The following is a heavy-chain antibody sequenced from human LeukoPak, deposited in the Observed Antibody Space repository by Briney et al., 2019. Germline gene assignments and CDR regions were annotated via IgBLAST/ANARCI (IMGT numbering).Heavy chain of an antibody. CDR1: GYSFTSYW. D-gene: IGHD6-13*01. CDR2: IYPGDSDT. Sequence: GESLKISCKGSGYSFTSYWIGWVRQMPGKGLEWMGIIYPGDSDTRYSPSFQGQVTISADKSISTAYLQWSSLKASDTAMYYCARQWNLRAAAGLTDYWGQGTLVTVSS. CDR3: ARQWNLRAAAGLTDY. J-gene: IGHJ4*02. V-gene: IGHV5-51*01.